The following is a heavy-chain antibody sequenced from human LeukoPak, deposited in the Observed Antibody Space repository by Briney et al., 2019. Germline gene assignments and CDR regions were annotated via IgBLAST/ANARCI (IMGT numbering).Heavy chain of an antibody. J-gene: IGHJ4*02. D-gene: IGHD3-22*01. V-gene: IGHV3-30-3*01. Sequence: GGSLRLSCAASGFTFSSYAMHWVRQAPGKGLEWVAVISYDGSNKYYADSVKGRFTISRDNAKNSLYLQMNSLRAEDTAVYYCAGRSSGYYFDYWGQGTLVTVSS. CDR1: GFTFSSYA. CDR2: ISYDGSNK. CDR3: AGRSSGYYFDY.